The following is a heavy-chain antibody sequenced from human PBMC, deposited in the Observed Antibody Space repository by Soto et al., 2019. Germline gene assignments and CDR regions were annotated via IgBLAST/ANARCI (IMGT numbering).Heavy chain of an antibody. J-gene: IGHJ4*02. CDR3: ARGGHIAVVTASFEY. Sequence: GASVKVSCKASGYTFNTYYLHWLRQAPGQALEWMGVIHPSGGGTTYAQKFLGRVTVTRDTSTTTVFMELSSLRSDDTAVYYCARGGHIAVVTASFEYWGQGNLVTVSS. D-gene: IGHD2-21*02. CDR2: IHPSGGGT. V-gene: IGHV1-46*02. CDR1: GYTFNTYY.